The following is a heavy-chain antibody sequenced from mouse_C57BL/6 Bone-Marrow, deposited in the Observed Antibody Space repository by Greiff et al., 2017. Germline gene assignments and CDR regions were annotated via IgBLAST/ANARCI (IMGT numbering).Heavy chain of an antibody. J-gene: IGHJ3*01. D-gene: IGHD3-2*02. CDR1: GYAFSGYW. V-gene: IGHV1-80*01. CDR3: ARDAQAFAY. CDR2: IYPGDGDT. Sequence: VQLQESGAELVKPGASVKISCKASGYAFSGYWMNWVKQRPGQGLEWIGQIYPGDGDTNSNGKFKGKATLTADKSSSTAYLQHSSLTSEDSAVYFCARDAQAFAYWGQGTLVTVSA.